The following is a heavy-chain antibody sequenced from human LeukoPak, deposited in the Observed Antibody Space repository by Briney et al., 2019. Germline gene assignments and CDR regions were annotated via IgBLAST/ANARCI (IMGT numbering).Heavy chain of an antibody. J-gene: IGHJ4*02. D-gene: IGHD6-13*01. CDR3: ARVGYSSSWSPSDY. V-gene: IGHV3-7*01. Sequence: GGSLRLSCAASGFTFSSYWMSWVRQAPGKGLEWVASIKQDGSEKYYVDSVKGRFTISRDNAKNSLYLQMNSLRAEDTAVYYCARVGYSSSWSPSDYWGQGALVTVSS. CDR1: GFTFSSYW. CDR2: IKQDGSEK.